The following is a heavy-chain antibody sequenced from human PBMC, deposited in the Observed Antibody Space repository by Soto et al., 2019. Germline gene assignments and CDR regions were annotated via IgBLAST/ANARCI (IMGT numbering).Heavy chain of an antibody. CDR2: IYSDSST. CDR3: ARVGSSGYYPYYFDF. Sequence: GGSLRLSCAASGFTVSSNYMSWVRQAPGKGLEWVSVIYSDSSTYYADSVKGRFTISTDNSRNTVYLQMNSLRAEDTAVYYCARVGSSGYYPYYFDFWGQGTLV. D-gene: IGHD3-22*01. V-gene: IGHV3-53*01. J-gene: IGHJ4*02. CDR1: GFTVSSNY.